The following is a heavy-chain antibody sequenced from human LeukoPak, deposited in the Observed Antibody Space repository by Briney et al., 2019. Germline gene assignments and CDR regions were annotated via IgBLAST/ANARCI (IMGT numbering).Heavy chain of an antibody. V-gene: IGHV1-2*02. J-gene: IGHJ5*02. D-gene: IGHD3-22*01. CDR3: ARRALYYYDSSGYYYNWFDP. CDR2: INPNSGGT. Sequence: ASVKVSCKASGYTFTSYGISWVRQAPGQGLEWMGWINPNSGGTNYAQKFQGRVTMTRDTSISTAYMELSRLRSDDTAVYYCARRALYYYDSSGYYYNWFDPWGQGTLVTVSS. CDR1: GYTFTSYG.